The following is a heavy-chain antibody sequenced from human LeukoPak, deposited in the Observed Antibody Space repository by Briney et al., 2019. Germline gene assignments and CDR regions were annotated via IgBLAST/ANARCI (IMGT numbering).Heavy chain of an antibody. CDR2: INPNSGGT. CDR1: GYTFTGYY. CDR3: ARDLGFYYDSSGYEAADVLYYFDY. Sequence: ASVKVSCKDSGYTFTGYYMHWVRQAPGQGLEWMGWINPNSGGTNYAQKFQGRVTMTRDTSISTAYMELSRLRSDDTAVYYCARDLGFYYDSSGYEAADVLYYFDYWGQGTLVTVSS. J-gene: IGHJ4*02. V-gene: IGHV1-2*02. D-gene: IGHD3-22*01.